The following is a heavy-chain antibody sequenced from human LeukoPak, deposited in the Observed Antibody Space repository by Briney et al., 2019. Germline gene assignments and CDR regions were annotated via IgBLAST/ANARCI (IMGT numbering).Heavy chain of an antibody. CDR3: ARSVAVAGTKYAFDI. Sequence: ASVKVSCKVSGYTLTELSMHWVRQAPGKGLEWMGGFDPEDGETIYAQKFQGRVTMTTDTSTSTAYMERRSLRSDDTAVYYCARSVAVAGTKYAFDIWGRGTMVTVSS. D-gene: IGHD6-19*01. V-gene: IGHV1-24*01. J-gene: IGHJ3*02. CDR1: GYTLTELS. CDR2: FDPEDGET.